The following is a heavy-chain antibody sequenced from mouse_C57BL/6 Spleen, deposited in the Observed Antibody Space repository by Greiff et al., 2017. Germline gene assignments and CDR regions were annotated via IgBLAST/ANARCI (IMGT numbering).Heavy chain of an antibody. J-gene: IGHJ2*01. CDR2: ISYDGSN. CDR3: ARTGMDYFDY. V-gene: IGHV3-6*01. Sequence: EVQLQESGPGLVKPSQSLSLTCSVTGYSITSGYYWNWIRQFPGNKLEWMGYISYDGSNNYNPSLKNLISITRDTSKNQFFLKLNSVTTEDTATYYCARTGMDYFDYWGQGTTLTVSS. D-gene: IGHD4-1*01. CDR1: GYSITSGYY.